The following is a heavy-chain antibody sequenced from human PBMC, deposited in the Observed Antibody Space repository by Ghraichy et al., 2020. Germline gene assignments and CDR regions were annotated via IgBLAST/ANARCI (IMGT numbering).Heavy chain of an antibody. CDR2: IYHSGST. V-gene: IGHV4-4*02. CDR1: GGSISSSNW. J-gene: IGHJ6*03. CDR3: ARYPGLGTYYYYMDV. D-gene: IGHD3-16*01. Sequence: SETLSLTCAVSGGSISSSNWWSWVRQPPGKGLEWIGEIYHSGSTNYNPSLKSRVTISVDKSKNQFSLKLSSVTAADTAVYYCARYPGLGTYYYYMDVWGKGTTVTVSS.